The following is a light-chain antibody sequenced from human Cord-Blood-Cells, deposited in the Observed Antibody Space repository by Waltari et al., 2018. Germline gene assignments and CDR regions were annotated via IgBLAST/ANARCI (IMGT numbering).Light chain of an antibody. Sequence: QSALTQPASVSGSPGQSITISCTGTSSDVGSYNLVFWYQQPPGKAPKHMIYEGSKRPAEVSNRFSGSKSGNTASLTIAGLQAEDEADYYCCSYAGSSTLVFGGGTKLTVL. CDR3: CSYAGSSTLV. V-gene: IGLV2-23*01. CDR2: EGS. J-gene: IGLJ2*01. CDR1: SSDVGSYNL.